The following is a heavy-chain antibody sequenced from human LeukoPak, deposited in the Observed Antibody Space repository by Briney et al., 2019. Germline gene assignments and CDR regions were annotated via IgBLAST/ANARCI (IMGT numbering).Heavy chain of an antibody. Sequence: PSETLSLTCTVSGGSISSFYWSWIRQPPGKGLEWIGFFHATRSTNYNPSLKSRVSISVDTSKNQVSLGLNSVTAADTAVYYCARDEDGPGALIEYWGQGALVTVSS. CDR3: ARDEDGPGALIEY. V-gene: IGHV4-4*08. CDR1: GGSISSFY. CDR2: FHATRST. J-gene: IGHJ4*02. D-gene: IGHD2-15*01.